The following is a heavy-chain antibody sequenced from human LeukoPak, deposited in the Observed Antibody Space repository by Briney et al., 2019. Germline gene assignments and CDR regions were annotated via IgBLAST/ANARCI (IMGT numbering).Heavy chain of an antibody. CDR1: GGSISSYY. V-gene: IGHV4-59*01. D-gene: IGHD5-24*01. CDR3: ARTGGYNSPFSF. J-gene: IGHJ4*02. Sequence: SETLSLTCTVSGGSISSYYWNWVRQPPGKGLEWIGYVSYSGSTNYNPSLKSRVTISVDTSKNQFSLKLNFVTAADTAVYYCARTGGYNSPFSFWGQGALVTVSS. CDR2: VSYSGST.